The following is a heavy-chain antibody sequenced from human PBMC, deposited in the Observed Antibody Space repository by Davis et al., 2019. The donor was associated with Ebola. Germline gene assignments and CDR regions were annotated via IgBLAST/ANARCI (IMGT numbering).Heavy chain of an antibody. Sequence: GESLKISCAASGFTFSSYAMHWVRQAPGKGLEWVAVISYDGSNKYYVDSVKGRFTISRDNSKNTLYLQMNSLRAEDTAVYYCARDKGDYGDSTFDYWSQGTLVTVSS. J-gene: IGHJ4*02. D-gene: IGHD4-17*01. V-gene: IGHV3-30-3*01. CDR2: ISYDGSNK. CDR3: ARDKGDYGDSTFDY. CDR1: GFTFSSYA.